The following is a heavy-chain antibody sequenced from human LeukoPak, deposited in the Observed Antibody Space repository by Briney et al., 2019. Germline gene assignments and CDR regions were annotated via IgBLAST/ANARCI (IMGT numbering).Heavy chain of an antibody. CDR3: ARLDNGRGAFDY. D-gene: IGHD1-26*01. CDR2: IYYSGST. V-gene: IGHV4-31*03. Sequence: SQTLSLTCTVSGGSISSGGYYWSWIRQHPGKGLEWIGYIYYSGSTYYNPSLKSRVTISIDTSKNQFSLQLSSVTAADTAVYYCARLDNGRGAFDYWGQGTLVTVSS. CDR1: GGSISSGGYY. J-gene: IGHJ4*02.